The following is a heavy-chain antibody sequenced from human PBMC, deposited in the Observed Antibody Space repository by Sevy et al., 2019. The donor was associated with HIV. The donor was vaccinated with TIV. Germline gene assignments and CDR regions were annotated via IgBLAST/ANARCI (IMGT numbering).Heavy chain of an antibody. CDR2: LSWNSDTI. CDR3: AKGRWSGVGTTTHFDF. V-gene: IGHV3-9*01. Sequence: GGSLRLSCAVSGFTFNDYAMHWVRQAPGKGLEWVSGLSWNSDTIAYADSVKGRFTISRDNAQNSLYLQMNSLRADDTALYYCAKGRWSGVGTTTHFDFWGQGTLVTVSS. D-gene: IGHD1-26*01. J-gene: IGHJ4*02. CDR1: GFTFNDYA.